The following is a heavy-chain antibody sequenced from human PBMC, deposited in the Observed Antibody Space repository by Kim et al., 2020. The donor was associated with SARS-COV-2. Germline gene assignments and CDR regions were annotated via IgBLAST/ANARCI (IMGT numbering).Heavy chain of an antibody. Sequence: GGSLRLSCAASGFTFSGYAMSWVRQAPGKGLEWVSGISDSGDTTYSADSAKGRFTISRSNSKNTLYLQMNSLRVEDTGVYYCAKGWAGNYQYYHMDVWGKGTTVTVSS. D-gene: IGHD3-10*01. CDR2: ISDSGDTT. J-gene: IGHJ6*03. CDR1: GFTFSGYA. CDR3: AKGWAGNYQYYHMDV. V-gene: IGHV3-23*01.